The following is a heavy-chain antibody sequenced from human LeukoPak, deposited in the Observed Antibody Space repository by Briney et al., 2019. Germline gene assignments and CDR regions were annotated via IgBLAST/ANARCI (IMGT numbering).Heavy chain of an antibody. J-gene: IGHJ3*01. Sequence: SQTLSLTCAISGDSVSNKRATWIWIRQSPSRGLEYLGRTYYRSEWYSEYAGSVRSRLTINPDTSKNQFSLHLNSVTPEDTAVYYCARVPTLGAFDLWGPGTMVTVSS. CDR1: GDSVSNKRAT. CDR2: TYYRSEWYS. V-gene: IGHV6-1*01. CDR3: ARVPTLGAFDL.